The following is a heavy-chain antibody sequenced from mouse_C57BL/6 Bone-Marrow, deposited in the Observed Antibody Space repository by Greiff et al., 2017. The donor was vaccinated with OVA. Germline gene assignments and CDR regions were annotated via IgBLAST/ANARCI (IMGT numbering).Heavy chain of an antibody. CDR2: IDPSDSST. CDR3: ATVFAY. Sequence: QVQLQQPGAELVMPGASVKLSCKASGYTFTSYWMHWVKQRPGQGLEWIGEIDPSDSSTNYYQKFKGKSTLTVYKSSSTAYMQLSSLTSEDSAVYYCATVFAYWGQGTLVTVSA. CDR1: GYTFTSYW. V-gene: IGHV1-69*01. J-gene: IGHJ3*01.